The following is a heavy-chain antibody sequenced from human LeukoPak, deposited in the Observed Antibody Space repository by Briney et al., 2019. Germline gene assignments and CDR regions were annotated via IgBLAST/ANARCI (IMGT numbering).Heavy chain of an antibody. J-gene: IGHJ4*02. CDR3: AREAPMPGNYYFDY. V-gene: IGHV3-66*01. D-gene: IGHD1-1*01. CDR1: GFTVGSNY. CDR2: THSDGST. Sequence: GGSLRLSCAVSGFTVGSNYMSWVRQAPGKGLEWVSHTHSDGSTYYADSVRERFTVSRDNSENTLYLQMNSLRADDTAVYFCAREAPMPGNYYFDYWGQGTLVTVSS.